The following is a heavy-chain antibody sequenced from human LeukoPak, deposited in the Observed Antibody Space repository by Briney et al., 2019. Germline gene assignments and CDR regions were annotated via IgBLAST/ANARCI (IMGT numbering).Heavy chain of an antibody. J-gene: IGHJ3*02. CDR2: IYYSGST. CDR3: ASPERLPSPYYYYDSSGYYRAAFDI. CDR1: GGSISSSSYY. Sequence: PSETLSLTCTVSGGSISSSSYYWGWIRQPPGKGLEWIGSIYYSGSTYYNPSLKSRVTISVDTSKNQFSLKLSSVTAADTAVYYCASPERLPSPYYYYDSSGYYRAAFDIWGQGTMVTVSS. V-gene: IGHV4-39*01. D-gene: IGHD3-22*01.